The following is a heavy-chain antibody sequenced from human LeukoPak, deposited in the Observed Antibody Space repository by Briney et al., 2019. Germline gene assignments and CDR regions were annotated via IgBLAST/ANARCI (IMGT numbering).Heavy chain of an antibody. V-gene: IGHV1-46*01. CDR3: ARDGSYGDAFDI. CDR1: GYTFTSYY. J-gene: IGHJ3*02. Sequence: GASVKVSCKASGYTFTSYYMHWVRQAPGQGLEWMGIIDPSGGSTSYAQKFQGRVTMTRDTSTSAVYMELSSLRSEDTAVYYCARDGSYGDAFDIWGQGTMVTVSS. CDR2: IDPSGGST. D-gene: IGHD3-10*01.